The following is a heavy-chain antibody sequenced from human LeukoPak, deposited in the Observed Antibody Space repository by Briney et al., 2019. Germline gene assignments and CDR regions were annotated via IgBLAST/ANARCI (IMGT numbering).Heavy chain of an antibody. Sequence: GGSLRLSCAASGFTFSSYGMSWVRQAPGKGLEWVSAISGSGGSTYYADSVKGRFTISRDNSKNTLYLQMNSLRAEDTAVYYCAKEGDGYNYAEYFQHWGQGTLVTVSS. D-gene: IGHD5-24*01. CDR2: ISGSGGST. V-gene: IGHV3-23*01. CDR3: AKEGDGYNYAEYFQH. J-gene: IGHJ1*01. CDR1: GFTFSSYG.